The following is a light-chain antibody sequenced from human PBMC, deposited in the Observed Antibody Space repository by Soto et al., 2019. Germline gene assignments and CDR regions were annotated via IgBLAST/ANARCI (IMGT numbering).Light chain of an antibody. J-gene: IGLJ1*01. CDR1: SSDVGRYDY. V-gene: IGLV2-11*01. Sequence: QSALTQPRSVSGSPGQSVTISCTGTSSDVGRYDYVSWYQQHPGKAPKLIVYDVTERPSGVPDRFSGSKSGNTASLTISGLQAEDEADYSCCSFAGSHSYVFGTATKVTVL. CDR2: DVT. CDR3: CSFAGSHSYV.